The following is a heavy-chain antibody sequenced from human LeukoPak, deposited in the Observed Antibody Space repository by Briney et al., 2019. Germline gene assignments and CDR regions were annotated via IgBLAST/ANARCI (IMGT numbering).Heavy chain of an antibody. CDR2: ISSGSRYI. Sequence: PGGSLRLSCTASGFTFISYSMNWVRQAPAKGLEWVSSISSGSRYIYYADSVKGRFTISRDTAKNSLYLQMNSLRAEDTAVYYCASGDSGSSWYYFDHWGQGTLVTVSS. J-gene: IGHJ4*02. D-gene: IGHD6-13*01. CDR3: ASGDSGSSWYYFDH. CDR1: GFTFISYS. V-gene: IGHV3-21*01.